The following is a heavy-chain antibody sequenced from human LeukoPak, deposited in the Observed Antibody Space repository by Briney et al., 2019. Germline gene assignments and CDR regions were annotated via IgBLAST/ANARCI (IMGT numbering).Heavy chain of an antibody. CDR1: RFTLDEYA. CDR3: AKDVTRGFIAAPGIFDY. CDR2: ISWDGGST. D-gene: IGHD6-13*01. Sequence: GGSLRLSCAASRFTLDEYAMHWVRQAPGKGLEWVSYISWDGGSTYYADSVKGRFTISRDNSKNSLYLQMNSLRTEDTALYYCAKDVTRGFIAAPGIFDYWGQGTLVTVSS. V-gene: IGHV3-43D*03. J-gene: IGHJ4*02.